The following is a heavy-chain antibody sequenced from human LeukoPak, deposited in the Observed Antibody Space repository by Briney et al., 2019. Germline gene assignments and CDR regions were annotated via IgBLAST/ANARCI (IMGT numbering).Heavy chain of an antibody. CDR2: IHYSGST. J-gene: IGHJ3*01. V-gene: IGHV4-59*08. CDR3: ASPRMNAFDV. Sequence: SETLSLTCTVSGGSISGSYWSWIRQPPGRGLEWIGYIHYSGSTYYNPSLKSRVTISVDTSKNQFSLNLNSVTAADTAVYYCASPRMNAFDVWGQGTMVTVSS. CDR1: GGSISGSY. D-gene: IGHD2-15*01.